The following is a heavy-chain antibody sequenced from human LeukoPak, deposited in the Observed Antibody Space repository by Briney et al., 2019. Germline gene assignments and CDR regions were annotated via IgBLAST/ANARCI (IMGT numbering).Heavy chain of an antibody. CDR2: INHSGST. J-gene: IGHJ5*02. V-gene: IGHV4-34*01. CDR3: ARPPLTTVVNWFDP. D-gene: IGHD4-17*01. CDR1: GGSFSGYY. Sequence: PSETLSLTCAAYGGSFSGYYWSWIRQPPGKGLEWIGEINHSGSTNYNPSLKSRVTISVDTSKNQFSLKLSSVTAADTAVYYCARPPLTTVVNWFDPWGLGTLVTVSS.